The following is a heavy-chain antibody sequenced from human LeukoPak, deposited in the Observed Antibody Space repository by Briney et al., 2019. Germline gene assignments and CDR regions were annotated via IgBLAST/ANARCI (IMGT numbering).Heavy chain of an antibody. CDR3: AKERGETQQWLVAFEY. CDR2: ISGSGGST. J-gene: IGHJ4*02. D-gene: IGHD6-19*01. V-gene: IGHV3-23*01. Sequence: GGSLRLSCAASGFTFSSYAMSWVRQAPGKGLEWVSAISGSGGSTYYADSVKGRFTISRDNSKNTLYLQMNSLRAEDTAVYYCAKERGETQQWLVAFEYWGQGTLVTVSS. CDR1: GFTFSSYA.